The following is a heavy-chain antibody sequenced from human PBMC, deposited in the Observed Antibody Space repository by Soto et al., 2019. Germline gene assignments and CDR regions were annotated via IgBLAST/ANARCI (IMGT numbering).Heavy chain of an antibody. CDR1: AFLLPHHN. CDR2: ISGSSTYT. J-gene: IGHJ5*02. D-gene: IGHD4-4*01. V-gene: IGHV3-21*01. CDR3: ARSLREPPFSNHWFDH. Sequence: GSRRLSCTAYAFLLPHHNMNLVFQAPGKGLEWVSSISGSSTYTFDADSVKGRFTISRDNAKNSLYLQMSSLRVEDTAVYYCARSLREPPFSNHWFDHWGQGFLVTVSS.